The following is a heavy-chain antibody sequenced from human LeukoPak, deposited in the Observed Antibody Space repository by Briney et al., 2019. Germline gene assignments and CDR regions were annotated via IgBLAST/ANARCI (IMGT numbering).Heavy chain of an antibody. CDR1: GGTFSSYT. Sequence: SVKVSCKASGGTFSSYTISWVRQAPGQGLEWMGGIIPIFGTANYAQKFQGRVTITADKSTSTAYMELSSLRSEDTAVYYCARGGFSSSQFDYWGQGTLVTVSS. J-gene: IGHJ4*02. D-gene: IGHD6-13*01. V-gene: IGHV1-69*06. CDR2: IIPIFGTA. CDR3: ARGGFSSSQFDY.